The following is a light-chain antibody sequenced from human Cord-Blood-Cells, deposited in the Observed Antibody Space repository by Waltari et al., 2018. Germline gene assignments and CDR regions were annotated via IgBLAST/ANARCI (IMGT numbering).Light chain of an antibody. V-gene: IGLV2-14*01. Sequence: QSALTQPVSVSGSPGQSITISCTGTSSDVGGYKYVSWYQQHPGKAPKLMIYDGSNRPSGVSNRFSGSKSGNTASLTISGLQAEDEADYYCSSYTSSSTRKIFGTGTKVTVL. CDR2: DGS. CDR3: SSYTSSSTRKI. CDR1: SSDVGGYKY. J-gene: IGLJ1*01.